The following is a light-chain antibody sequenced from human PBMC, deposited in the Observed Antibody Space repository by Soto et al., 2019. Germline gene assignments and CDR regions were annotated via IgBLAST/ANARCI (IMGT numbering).Light chain of an antibody. CDR1: QTISSW. Sequence: DIQLTQSPSFLSASVGDRVTITCRASQTISSWLAWYQQKPGKAPKLLIYDASSLESGVPSRFSGSGSGTEFTLTISSLQPGDFATYYCQQYNSYSRTFGQGTKVDIK. CDR3: QQYNSYSRT. CDR2: DAS. V-gene: IGKV1-5*01. J-gene: IGKJ1*01.